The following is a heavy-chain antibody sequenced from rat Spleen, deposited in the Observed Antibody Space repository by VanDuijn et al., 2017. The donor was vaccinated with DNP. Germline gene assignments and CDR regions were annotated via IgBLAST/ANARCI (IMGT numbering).Heavy chain of an antibody. D-gene: IGHD1-11*01. V-gene: IGHV5-58*01. J-gene: IGHJ4*01. CDR3: AKDRDGGYAMDA. CDR1: GFTFSSYW. Sequence: EVQLVETGGGLVQPGRSLKLSCVASGFTFSSYWMYWIRQTPGKGLEWVASINTDGGSTSYPDSVKGRFTISRDNAENTVYLQMSSLRSEDTATYYCAKDRDGGYAMDAWGQGTSVTVSP. CDR2: INTDGGST.